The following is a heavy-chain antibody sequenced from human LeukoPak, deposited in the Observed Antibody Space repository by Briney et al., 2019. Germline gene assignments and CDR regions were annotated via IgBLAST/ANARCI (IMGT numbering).Heavy chain of an antibody. CDR2: IYYSGST. CDR1: GGSIISTNYF. V-gene: IGHV4-39*01. Sequence: SETLSLTCTVSGGSIISTNYFWGWIRQPPGKGLEWIGTIYYSGSTNYNPSLESRVTISVDTSKNQFSLKLSSVTAADTAVYYCARHKSSGSYPLDYWGQGILVTVSS. D-gene: IGHD3-22*01. J-gene: IGHJ4*02. CDR3: ARHKSSGSYPLDY.